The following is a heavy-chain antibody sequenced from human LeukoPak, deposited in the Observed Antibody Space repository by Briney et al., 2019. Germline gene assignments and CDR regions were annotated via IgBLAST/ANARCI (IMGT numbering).Heavy chain of an antibody. CDR2: ISPYNGNT. D-gene: IGHD2-2*02. CDR3: ARGGFSCSSTSCYKRTFDY. V-gene: IGHV1-18*01. Sequence: ASVKVSCKAPGYTFTSYGISWVRQAPGQGLEWMGWISPYNGNTNYAQKLQGRVTMTTDTSTSTAYMELRSLRSDDTAVYYCARGGFSCSSTSCYKRTFDYWGQGTLVTVSS. J-gene: IGHJ4*02. CDR1: GYTFTSYG.